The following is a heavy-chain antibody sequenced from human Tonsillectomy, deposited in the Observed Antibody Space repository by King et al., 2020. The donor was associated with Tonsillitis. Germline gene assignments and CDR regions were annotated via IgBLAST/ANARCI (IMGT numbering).Heavy chain of an antibody. CDR1: GFTFSNYA. Sequence: VQLVESGGGLVQPGGSLRLSCAASGFTFSNYAMSWVRQAPGKGLEWVSIISGSGGSTYYADSVKGRFTISRDNSKNTLYLQMNSLRAEDTAVYYCAKPDFDIVVVPAAIRAFDYYGMDVWGQGTTVTVSS. CDR3: AKPDFDIVVVPAAIRAFDYYGMDV. J-gene: IGHJ6*02. CDR2: ISGSGGST. V-gene: IGHV3-23*04. D-gene: IGHD2-2*01.